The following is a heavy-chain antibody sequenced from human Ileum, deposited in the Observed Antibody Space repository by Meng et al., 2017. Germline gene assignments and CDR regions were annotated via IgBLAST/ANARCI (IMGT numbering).Heavy chain of an antibody. V-gene: IGHV4-4*02. CDR1: GASIIGGNW. J-gene: IGHJ4*02. CDR3: ARGTGDIRVGFDY. D-gene: IGHD7-27*01. Sequence: GQLQVSGPGLVKLSGTLILTCTVSGASIIGGNWWTWVRQTPGKGLEWIGEIHYSGSTNSIPSLKSRVTLSVDKSKNQFSLSMTSVTAADTAVYYWARGTGDIRVGFDYWGQGTLVTVSS. CDR2: IHYSGST.